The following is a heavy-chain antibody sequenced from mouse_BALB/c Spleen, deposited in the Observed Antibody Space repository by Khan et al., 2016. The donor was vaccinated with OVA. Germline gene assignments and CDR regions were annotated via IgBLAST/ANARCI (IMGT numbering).Heavy chain of an antibody. CDR2: INPSNGYT. V-gene: IGHV1-4*01. J-gene: IGHJ3*01. Sequence: VQLQQSGAELARPGASVKMSCKASGYTFTSYTIHWIKLRPGQGLEWIGYINPSNGYTNYNQKFKDKATLTADKSSTTAYMQLSSLTSDDSAVYNSVRDGAYYRNDGWFAYWSQGTLVTVSA. CDR3: VRDGAYYRNDGWFAY. CDR1: GYTFTSYT. D-gene: IGHD2-14*01.